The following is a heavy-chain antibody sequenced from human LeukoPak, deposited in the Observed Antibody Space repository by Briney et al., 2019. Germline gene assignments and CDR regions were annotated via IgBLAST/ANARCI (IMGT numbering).Heavy chain of an antibody. CDR1: GGSISSSSYY. Sequence: PSETLSLTCTVSGGSISSSSYYWGWIRQPPGKGLEWIGSIYYSGSTYYNPSLKSRVTISVDTSKNQFSLKLSPVTAADTAVYYCAMIVVAPYYYGMDVWGQGTTVTVSS. V-gene: IGHV4-39*01. CDR3: AMIVVAPYYYGMDV. D-gene: IGHD3-22*01. CDR2: IYYSGST. J-gene: IGHJ6*02.